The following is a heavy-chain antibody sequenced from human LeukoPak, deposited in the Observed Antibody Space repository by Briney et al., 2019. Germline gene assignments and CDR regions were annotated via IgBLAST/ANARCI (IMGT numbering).Heavy chain of an antibody. J-gene: IGHJ4*02. CDR3: ARGNYYDSSGYYTDFDY. D-gene: IGHD3-22*01. Sequence: SETLSLTCAVYGGSFSGYYWSWIRQPPGKGLEWIGYIYHSGSTYYNPSLKSRVTISVDRSKNQFSLKLSSVTAADTAVYYCARGNYYDSSGYYTDFDYWGQGTLVTVSS. CDR2: IYHSGST. CDR1: GGSFSGYY. V-gene: IGHV4-34*01.